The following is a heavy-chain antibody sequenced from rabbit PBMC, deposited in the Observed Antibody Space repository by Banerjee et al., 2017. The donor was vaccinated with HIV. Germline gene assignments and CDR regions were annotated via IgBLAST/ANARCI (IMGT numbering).Heavy chain of an antibody. CDR2: IYISSGST. CDR1: GFSLSSDYW. CDR3: AGDLAGVIGWNFGL. J-gene: IGHJ4*01. Sequence: QSLQESGGDLVKPGASLTLTCTASGFSLSSDYWTCWVRQAPGKGLEWIACIYISSGSTYYASWAKGRFTISKTSSTTVTLQMTSLTAADTATYFCAGDLAGVIGWNFGLWGPGTLVTVS. D-gene: IGHD4-1*01. V-gene: IGHV1S40*01.